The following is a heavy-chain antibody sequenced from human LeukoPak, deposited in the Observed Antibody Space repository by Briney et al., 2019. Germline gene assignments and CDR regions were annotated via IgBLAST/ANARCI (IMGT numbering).Heavy chain of an antibody. CDR3: ARGDTAMVTWGYYYYGMDV. Sequence: ASVKVSCKASGYTFTSYDINWVRQATGQGLEWMGWMNPNSGNTGYAQKFQGRVTMTRNTSISTAYMELSSLRSEDTAVYYCARGDTAMVTWGYYYYGMDVWGQGTTVTVSS. CDR1: GYTFTSYD. J-gene: IGHJ6*02. V-gene: IGHV1-8*01. CDR2: MNPNSGNT. D-gene: IGHD5-18*01.